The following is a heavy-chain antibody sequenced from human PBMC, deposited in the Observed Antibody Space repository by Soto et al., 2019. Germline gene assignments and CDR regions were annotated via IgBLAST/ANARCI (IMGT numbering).Heavy chain of an antibody. Sequence: GGSLRLSCTASGFAFSSYAMSWVRQAPGKGLEWVSSINGGGGTTNYADSVKGRFTISRDNSKNTLYLQMNSLRAEDTAVYFCAKVVCTSNCYDYWGQGTLVTVSS. V-gene: IGHV3-23*01. CDR3: AKVVCTSNCYDY. CDR1: GFAFSSYA. J-gene: IGHJ4*02. D-gene: IGHD2-8*01. CDR2: INGGGGTT.